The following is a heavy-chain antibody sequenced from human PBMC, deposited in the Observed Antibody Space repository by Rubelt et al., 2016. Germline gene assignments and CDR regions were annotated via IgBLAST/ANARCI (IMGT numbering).Heavy chain of an antibody. CDR3: ARVHRTAAGRPFDN. CDR2: INHSGSI. J-gene: IGHJ4*02. CDR1: DGSFSGYY. D-gene: IGHD6-13*01. V-gene: IGHV4-34*02. Sequence: QAQLLQWGAGLLKPSETLSLICGFSDGSFSGYYWSWIRQPPGKGLEWIGEINHSGSINYNPSLKTRVTISVDTSKNQFSLKLSSVTAADTAVYYCARVHRTAAGRPFDNWGQGILVAVSS.